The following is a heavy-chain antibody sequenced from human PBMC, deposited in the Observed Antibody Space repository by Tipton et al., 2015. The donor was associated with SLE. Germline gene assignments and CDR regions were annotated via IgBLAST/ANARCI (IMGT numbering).Heavy chain of an antibody. D-gene: IGHD6-6*01. CDR2: IHRSGSS. CDR3: ARSSFLEGDY. J-gene: IGHJ4*02. CDR1: GDSITSGDYY. V-gene: IGHV4-61*02. Sequence: TLSLTCTVSGDSITSGDYYWSWIRQPAGKGLEWIGRIHRSGSSNYNPSLKSRVTMSVDTSKNQFSLRLSSVTAADTAVYYCARSSFLEGDYWGQGTLVTVS.